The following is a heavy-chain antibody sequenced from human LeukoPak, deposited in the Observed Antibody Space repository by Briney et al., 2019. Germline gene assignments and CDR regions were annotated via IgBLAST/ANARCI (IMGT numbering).Heavy chain of an antibody. V-gene: IGHV4-59*11. J-gene: IGHJ6*03. Sequence: SGTLSLTCNGSGGSISRHYWSWIRQPPGKGLEWIGYIYYSGSTNYNPSLKSRVTISVDTSKNQFSLKLSSVTAADTAVYYCARMTTVVTGRWHYYYYMDVWGKGTTVTVSS. CDR3: ARMTTVVTGRWHYYYYMDV. CDR2: IYYSGST. CDR1: GGSISRHY. D-gene: IGHD4-23*01.